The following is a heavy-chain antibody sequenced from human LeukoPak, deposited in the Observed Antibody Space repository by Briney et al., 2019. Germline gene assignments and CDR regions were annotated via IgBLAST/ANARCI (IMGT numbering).Heavy chain of an antibody. CDR3: ARGRKEPLRYFDWLLDAFDI. Sequence: GSLRLSCAASGFTFSSYAMSWVRQPPGKGLEWVGEINHSGSTNYNPSLKSRVTISVDTSKNQFSLKLSSVTAADTAVYYCARGRKEPLRYFDWLLDAFDIWGQGTMVTVSS. D-gene: IGHD3-9*01. V-gene: IGHV4-34*01. CDR1: GFTFSSYA. CDR2: INHSGST. J-gene: IGHJ3*02.